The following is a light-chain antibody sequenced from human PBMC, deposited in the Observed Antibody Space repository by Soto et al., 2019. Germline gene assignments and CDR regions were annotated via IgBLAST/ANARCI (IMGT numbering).Light chain of an antibody. CDR3: CSFAGYYTLV. Sequence: QSVLTQPRSVSGSPGQSVTIFCTGSSSDVGGYDYVSWFQQHPGKAPQLMIYDVHKRPSGVPDRFSGSRSGNTASLTISGLQAEDEADYYCCSFAGYYTLVFGGGTKLTVL. CDR1: SSDVGGYDY. V-gene: IGLV2-11*01. J-gene: IGLJ2*01. CDR2: DVH.